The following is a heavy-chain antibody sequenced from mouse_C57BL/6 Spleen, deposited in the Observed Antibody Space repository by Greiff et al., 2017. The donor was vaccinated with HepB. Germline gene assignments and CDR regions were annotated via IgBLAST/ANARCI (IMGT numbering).Heavy chain of an antibody. Sequence: EVQLVESGGGLVKPGGSLKLSCAASGFTFSDYGMHWVRQAPEKGLEWVAYISSGSSTIYYADTVKGRFTISRDNAKNTLFLQMTSLRSEDTAMYYCARPYYSNYVWYFDVWGTGTTVTVSS. J-gene: IGHJ1*03. CDR3: ARPYYSNYVWYFDV. V-gene: IGHV5-17*01. CDR1: GFTFSDYG. D-gene: IGHD2-5*01. CDR2: ISSGSSTI.